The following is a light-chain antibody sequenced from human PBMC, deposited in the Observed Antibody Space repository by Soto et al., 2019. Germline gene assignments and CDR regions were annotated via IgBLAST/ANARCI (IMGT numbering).Light chain of an antibody. V-gene: IGLV1-44*01. CDR3: ATWDDSLLYVV. CDR2: RSS. CDR1: SSNIGSHS. J-gene: IGLJ2*01. Sequence: QSVLTQPSSASGTPGQRITISCSGSSSNIGSHSVNWYQQLPGTAPKLLIDRSSQRPSGVPDRFSGSKSGTSASLAISGLQSGDEADYYCATWDDSLLYVVFGGGTKLTVL.